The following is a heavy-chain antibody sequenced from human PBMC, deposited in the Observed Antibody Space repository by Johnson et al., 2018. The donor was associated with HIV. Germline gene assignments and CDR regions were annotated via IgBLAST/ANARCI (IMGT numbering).Heavy chain of an antibody. J-gene: IGHJ3*02. CDR1: GFTFSSYA. D-gene: IGHD3-16*01. CDR3: AKTGGGAALDS. CDR2: ISGSGGST. V-gene: IGHV3-23*04. Sequence: MLLVESGGGLVQPGGSLRLSCAASGFTFSSYAMSWVRQAPGKGLEWVSAISGSGGSTYYADSVKGRFTISRDTSKKMLYLQMNSLRVDDTAVYYCAKTGGGAALDSWGQGTMVTVSS.